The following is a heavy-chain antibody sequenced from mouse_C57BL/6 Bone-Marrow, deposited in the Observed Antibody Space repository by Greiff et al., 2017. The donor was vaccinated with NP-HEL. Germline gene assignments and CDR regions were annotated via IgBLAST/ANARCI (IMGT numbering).Heavy chain of an antibody. D-gene: IGHD1-1*01. CDR2: IDPEDGET. CDR1: GFNIKDYY. J-gene: IGHJ4*01. V-gene: IGHV14-2*01. Sequence: EVQLVESGAELVKPGASVKLSCTASGFNIKDYYMHWVKQRTEQGLEWIGRIDPEDGETKYAPKFQGKATITADTSSNTAYLQLRSLTSEATAVYYCARGYGSNYEAMDYWGRGTSVTVSS. CDR3: ARGYGSNYEAMDY.